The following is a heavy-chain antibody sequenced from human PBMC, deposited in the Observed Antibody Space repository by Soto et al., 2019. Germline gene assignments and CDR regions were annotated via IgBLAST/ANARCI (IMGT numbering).Heavy chain of an antibody. CDR3: ARDQPGYSYGYGLGY. D-gene: IGHD5-18*01. CDR2: ISSSSSYI. Sequence: EVQLVESGGGLVKTGGSLRLSYAASGFTFSSYSMNWVRQAPGKGLEWVSSISSSSSYIYYADSVKGRFTISRDNAKNSLYLQMNSLRAEDTAVYYCARDQPGYSYGYGLGYWGQGTLVTVSS. CDR1: GFTFSSYS. V-gene: IGHV3-21*01. J-gene: IGHJ4*02.